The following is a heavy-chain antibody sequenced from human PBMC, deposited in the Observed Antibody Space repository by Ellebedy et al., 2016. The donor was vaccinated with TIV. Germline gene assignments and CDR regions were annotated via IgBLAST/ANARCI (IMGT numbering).Heavy chain of an antibody. CDR1: GFTFDDYT. V-gene: IGHV3-43*01. CDR3: AKGGSSNGVDY. J-gene: IGHJ4*02. Sequence: GGSLRLXXAASGFTFDDYTMHWVRQAPGKGLEWVSLISWDGGSTYYADSVKGRFTISRDNSKNSLYLQMNSLRTEDTALYYCAKGGSSNGVDYWGQGTLVTVSS. D-gene: IGHD6-25*01. CDR2: ISWDGGST.